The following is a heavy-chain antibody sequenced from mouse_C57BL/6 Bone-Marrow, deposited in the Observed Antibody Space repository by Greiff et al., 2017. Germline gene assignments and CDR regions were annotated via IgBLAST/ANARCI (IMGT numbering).Heavy chain of an antibody. D-gene: IGHD1-1*01. CDR1: GFTFSDYG. J-gene: IGHJ3*01. CDR3: ARLLLEGGFAY. CDR2: ISNLAYSI. V-gene: IGHV5-15*01. Sequence: EVKLVESGGGLVQPGGSLKLSCAASGFTFSDYGMAWVRQAPRKGPEWVAFISNLAYSIYYADTVTGRFTISRENAKNTLYLEMSSLRSEDTAMYYCARLLLEGGFAYWGQGTLVTVSA.